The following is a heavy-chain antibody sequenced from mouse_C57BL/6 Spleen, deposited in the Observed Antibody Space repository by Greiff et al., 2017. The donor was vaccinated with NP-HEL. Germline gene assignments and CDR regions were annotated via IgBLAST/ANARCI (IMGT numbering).Heavy chain of an antibody. D-gene: IGHD2-2*01. CDR1: GYTFTDYN. CDR2: INPNNGGT. V-gene: IGHV1-18*01. J-gene: IGHJ3*01. CDR3: ARRGYGYDTGLAY. Sequence: EVQLQQSGPELVKPGASVKIPCKASGYTFTDYNMDWVKQSHGKSLEWIGDINPNNGGTIYNQKFKGKATLTVDKSSSTAYMELRSLTSEDTAVYYCARRGYGYDTGLAYWGQGTLVTVSA.